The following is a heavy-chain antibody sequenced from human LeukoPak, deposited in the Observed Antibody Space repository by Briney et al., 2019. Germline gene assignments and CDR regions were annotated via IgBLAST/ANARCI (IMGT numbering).Heavy chain of an antibody. CDR3: AKEGRGNFWSGYSDY. J-gene: IGHJ4*02. CDR2: VSSTGSGR. CDR1: GFTFSTYA. V-gene: IGHV3-23*01. Sequence: SGGSLRFSCAASGFTFSTYAMSWVRQAPGKGLEWVSIVSSTGSGRDYGDSVRGRFTISRDNSKNTVYLQMNSLRAEDTAVYFWAKEGRGNFWSGYSDYWGQGTLVTVSS. D-gene: IGHD3-3*01.